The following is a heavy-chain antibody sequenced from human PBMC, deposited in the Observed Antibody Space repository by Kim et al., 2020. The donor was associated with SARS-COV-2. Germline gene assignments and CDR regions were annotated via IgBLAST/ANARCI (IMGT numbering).Heavy chain of an antibody. Sequence: SETLSLTCTVSGGSISSSSYYWGWIREPPGKGLEWIGRIYYSGSTYYNPTLKSPVTISVDTSKNQFSLKLSSVTAADTAVYYCARDIRGALRGIVVVPAATFDPWGQGTLVTVSS. D-gene: IGHD2-2*01. V-gene: IGHV4-39*01. CDR3: ARDIRGALRGIVVVPAATFDP. CDR2: IYYSGST. CDR1: GGSISSSSYY. J-gene: IGHJ5*02.